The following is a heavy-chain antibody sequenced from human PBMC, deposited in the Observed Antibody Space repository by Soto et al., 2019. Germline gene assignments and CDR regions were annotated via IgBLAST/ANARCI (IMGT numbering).Heavy chain of an antibody. CDR2: IWYDGSNK. D-gene: IGHD3-10*01. V-gene: IGHV3-33*01. Sequence: HPGGSLRLSCAASGFTFSSYGMHWVRQAPGKGLEWVAVIWYDGSNKYYADSVKGRFTISRDNSKNTLYLQMNSLRAEHTAVYYSARDPSTMVRGVIITDGMDVWGQGTTVTVSS. J-gene: IGHJ6*02. CDR1: GFTFSSYG. CDR3: ARDPSTMVRGVIITDGMDV.